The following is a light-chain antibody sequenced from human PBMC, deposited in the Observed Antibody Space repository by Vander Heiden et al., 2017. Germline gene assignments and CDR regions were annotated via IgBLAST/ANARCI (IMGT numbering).Light chain of an antibody. Sequence: QSALTQPASVSGSPGQSITISCTGTSSDVGNYNLVSWYQQHPGKAPKVMIYQVSKRPSVVANRFAGSKSGNTASLTISGLQAEDEAEYHCCSYTSSRTLVFGGGTKLTVL. CDR2: QVS. CDR1: SSDVGNYNL. V-gene: IGLV2-23*02. CDR3: CSYTSSRTLV. J-gene: IGLJ3*02.